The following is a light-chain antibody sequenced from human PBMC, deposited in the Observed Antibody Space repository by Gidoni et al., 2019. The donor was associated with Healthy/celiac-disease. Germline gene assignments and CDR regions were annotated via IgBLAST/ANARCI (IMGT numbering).Light chain of an antibody. V-gene: IGKV3-20*01. CDR1: QSVSSSY. J-gene: IGKJ1*01. CDR2: GAS. CDR3: QQYGSSPWT. Sequence: EIVLTQSPGTLSLSPGARATLSCRASQSVSSSYLAWYQQKPGQAPRLLLYGASSRATGIPDRFRGSGFGTDFALTISSLEPEDFAVYYCQQYGSSPWTFGQXTKVEIK.